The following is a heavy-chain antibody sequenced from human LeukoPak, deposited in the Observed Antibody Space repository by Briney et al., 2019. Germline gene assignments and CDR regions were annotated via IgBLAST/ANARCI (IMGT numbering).Heavy chain of an antibody. CDR2: ISSSSSYI. D-gene: IGHD4-17*01. Sequence: AGGSLRLSCAASGFTFSSYSMNWVRQAPGKGLEWVSSISSSSSYIYYADSVKGRFTISRDNAKNSLYLQMNSLRAEDTAVYYCARAPTLRDYGDYFYYMDVWGKGTTVTVSS. V-gene: IGHV3-21*01. J-gene: IGHJ6*03. CDR3: ARAPTLRDYGDYFYYMDV. CDR1: GFTFSSYS.